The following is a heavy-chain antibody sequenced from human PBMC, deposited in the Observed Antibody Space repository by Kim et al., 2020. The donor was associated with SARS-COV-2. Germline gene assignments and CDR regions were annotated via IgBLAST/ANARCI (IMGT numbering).Heavy chain of an antibody. V-gene: IGHV4-31*02. J-gene: IGHJ4*02. Sequence: HPSHRGRVNISIDTSKNQFSLKLSSVTGADTAVYYCAREVRGVRGYFDYWGQGTLVTVSS. CDR3: AREVRGVRGYFDY. D-gene: IGHD3-10*01.